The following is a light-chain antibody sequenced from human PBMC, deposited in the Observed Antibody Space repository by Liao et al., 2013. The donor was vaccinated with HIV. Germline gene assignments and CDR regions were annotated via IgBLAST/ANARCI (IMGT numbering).Light chain of an antibody. CDR3: QAWDSNTAV. Sequence: SYVLTQPPSLSVAPGKTATITCGGNNIGTKSVHWYQQKPGQAPLVVIYYDSDRPSGIPERFSGSNSGNTATLTISGTQAMDEADYYCQAWDSNTAVFGGGTKLTVL. CDR1: NIGTKS. CDR2: YDS. J-gene: IGLJ3*02. V-gene: IGLV3-21*01.